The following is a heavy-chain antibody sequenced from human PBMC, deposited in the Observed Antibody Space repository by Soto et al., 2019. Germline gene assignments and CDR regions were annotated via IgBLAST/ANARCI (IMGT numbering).Heavy chain of an antibody. CDR3: ARELSGYDGDDAFDI. CDR2: ISSSSSTI. J-gene: IGHJ3*02. Sequence: GGSLRLSCAASGFTFSSYSMNWVRQAPGKGLEWVSYISSSSSTIYYADSVKGRFTISRDNAKNSLYLQMNSLRAEDTAVYYCARELSGYDGDDAFDIWGQGTMVTVSS. V-gene: IGHV3-48*01. CDR1: GFTFSSYS. D-gene: IGHD5-12*01.